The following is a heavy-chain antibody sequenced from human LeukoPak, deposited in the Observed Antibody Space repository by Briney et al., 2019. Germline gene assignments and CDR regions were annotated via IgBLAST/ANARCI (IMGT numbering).Heavy chain of an antibody. Sequence: PSDTLSLTCTVSGVSVHSYDHCWARIRQPPGKGLEWMWTIYSSGTTSYNPSLKSRVTISVDTSSNHFYLNLISVTAADPALYYCARQPHSYGPDYYYYYMDLWGTGTTVTVSS. J-gene: IGHJ6*03. CDR3: ARQPHSYGPDYYYYYMDL. D-gene: IGHD5-18*01. CDR1: GVSVHSYDHC. V-gene: IGHV4-39*01. CDR2: IYSSGTT.